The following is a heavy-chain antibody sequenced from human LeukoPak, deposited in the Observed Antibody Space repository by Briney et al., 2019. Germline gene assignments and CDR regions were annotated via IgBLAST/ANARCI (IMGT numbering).Heavy chain of an antibody. J-gene: IGHJ4*02. Sequence: PSGTLSLTCAVSGGSISSSNWWSWVRQPPGKGLEWIGEIYHSGSTNYNPSLKSRVTISVDKSKNQFSLKLSSVTAADTAVYYCARGNLRVVVVAATKFDYWGQGTLVTVSS. V-gene: IGHV4-4*02. D-gene: IGHD2-15*01. CDR3: ARGNLRVVVVAATKFDY. CDR2: IYHSGST. CDR1: GGSISSSNW.